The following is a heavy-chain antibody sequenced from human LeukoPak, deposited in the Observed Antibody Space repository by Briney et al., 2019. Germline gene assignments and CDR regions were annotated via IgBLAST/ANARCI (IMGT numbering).Heavy chain of an antibody. CDR3: ARHKRLRWLNPRGGYFDY. Sequence: SETLSLTCTVSGGSISSSSYYWGWIRQPPGKGLEWIGSIYYSGSTYYNPSLESRVTISVDTSKNQFSLKLSSVTAADTAVYYCARHKRLRWLNPRGGYFDYWGQGTLVTVSS. J-gene: IGHJ4*02. CDR1: GGSISSSSYY. V-gene: IGHV4-39*01. CDR2: IYYSGST. D-gene: IGHD4-23*01.